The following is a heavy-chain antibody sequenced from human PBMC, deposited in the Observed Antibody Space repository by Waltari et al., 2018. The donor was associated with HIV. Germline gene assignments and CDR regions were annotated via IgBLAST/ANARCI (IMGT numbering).Heavy chain of an antibody. CDR2: IHSDGSST. D-gene: IGHD3-10*01. CDR3: ARREATVVRGVYYYGMDV. Sequence: VQLVESGGGLVQPGGSLRLSCAASGFTFRRYGLHWVRQAPGKGLVWVSRIHSDGSSTSYADFVKGRFTISRDNAKNTLYLEMNSLRAEDTAVYYCARREATVVRGVYYYGMDVWGQGTTVTVSS. J-gene: IGHJ6*02. CDR1: GFTFRRYG. V-gene: IGHV3-74*01.